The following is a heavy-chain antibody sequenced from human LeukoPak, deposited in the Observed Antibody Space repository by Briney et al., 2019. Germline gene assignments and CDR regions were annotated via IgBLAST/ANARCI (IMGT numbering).Heavy chain of an antibody. Sequence: ASVRVSCKVSGYTLTELSMHWVRQAPGKGREWMGGFDPEDGETIYAQKFQGRVTMTEDTSTDTAYMELSSLRSEDTAVYYCATDTTAARDHFDYWGQGTLVTVSS. CDR1: GYTLTELS. V-gene: IGHV1-24*01. CDR2: FDPEDGET. D-gene: IGHD6-6*01. J-gene: IGHJ4*02. CDR3: ATDTTAARDHFDY.